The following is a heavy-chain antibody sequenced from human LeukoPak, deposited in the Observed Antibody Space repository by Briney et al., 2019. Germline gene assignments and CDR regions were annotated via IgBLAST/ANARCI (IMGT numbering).Heavy chain of an antibody. CDR2: IYYSGST. J-gene: IGHJ6*02. CDR3: ARGRLYYGMDV. D-gene: IGHD3-16*01. V-gene: IGHV4-59*12. CDR1: GGSISSYY. Sequence: SETLSLTCTVSGGSISSYYWSWIRQPPGKGLEWIGYIYYSGSTNYNPSLKSRVTISVDTPKNQFSLKLSSVTAADTAVYYCARGRLYYGMDVWGQGTTVTVSS.